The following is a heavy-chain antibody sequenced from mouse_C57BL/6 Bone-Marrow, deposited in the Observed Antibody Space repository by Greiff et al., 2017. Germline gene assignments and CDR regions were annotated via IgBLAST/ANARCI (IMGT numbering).Heavy chain of an antibody. D-gene: IGHD2-1*01. V-gene: IGHV1-26*01. J-gene: IGHJ2*01. CDR3: ARSLIYYGNPYYFDY. Sequence: VQLQQSGPELVKPGASVKISCKASGYTFTDYYMNWVKQSHGKSLEWIGDINPNNGGTSYNQKFKGKATLTVDKSSSTAYMELSSLTSEDSAVYYCARSLIYYGNPYYFDYGGQGTTLTVSS. CDR2: INPNNGGT. CDR1: GYTFTDYY.